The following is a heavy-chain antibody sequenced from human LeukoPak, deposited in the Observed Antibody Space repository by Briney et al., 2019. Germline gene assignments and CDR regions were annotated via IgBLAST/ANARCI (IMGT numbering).Heavy chain of an antibody. J-gene: IGHJ3*02. CDR3: ATKGPPYYYGSGSYYDPFDI. Sequence: GESLKISCKGSGYSFTSYWIGWVRQMPGKGLEWMGIIYPGDSDTRYSPPFQGQVTISADKSISTAYLQWSSLKASDTAMYYCATKGPPYYYGSGSYYDPFDIWGQGTMVTVSS. CDR2: IYPGDSDT. D-gene: IGHD3-10*01. CDR1: GYSFTSYW. V-gene: IGHV5-51*01.